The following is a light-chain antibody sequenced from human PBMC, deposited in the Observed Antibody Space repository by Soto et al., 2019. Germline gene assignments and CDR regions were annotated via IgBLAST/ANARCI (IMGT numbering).Light chain of an antibody. CDR1: QSISSY. CDR2: AAS. CDR3: QQSYSTWWT. Sequence: DIQMTQSPSSLSASVGDRVTITCRASQSISSYLNWYQQKPGKAPKLLIYAASSLQSGVPSRFSGCGSGTAFTLTISCLQPEDFATYYCQQSYSTWWTFGQGTKVEIQ. V-gene: IGKV1-39*01. J-gene: IGKJ1*01.